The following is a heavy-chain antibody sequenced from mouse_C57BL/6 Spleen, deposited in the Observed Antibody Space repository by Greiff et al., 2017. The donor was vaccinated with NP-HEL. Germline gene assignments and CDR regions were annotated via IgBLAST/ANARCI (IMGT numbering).Heavy chain of an antibody. CDR2: IYPGSGNT. CDR1: GYSFTSYY. J-gene: IGHJ2*01. CDR3: ARKTTVVFDY. V-gene: IGHV1-66*01. Sequence: VKLVESGPELVKPGASVKISCKASGYSFTSYYIHWVKQRPGQGLEWIGWIYPGSGNTKYNEKFKGKATLTADTSSSTAYMQLSSLTSEDSAVYYSARKTTVVFDYWGQGTTLTVSS. D-gene: IGHD1-1*01.